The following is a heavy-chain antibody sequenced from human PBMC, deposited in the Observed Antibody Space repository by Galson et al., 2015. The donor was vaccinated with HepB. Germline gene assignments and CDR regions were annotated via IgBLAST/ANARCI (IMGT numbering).Heavy chain of an antibody. D-gene: IGHD6-13*01. CDR3: ATTSAGTVDY. Sequence: ETLSLTCAVYGGSITNNNYFWAWIRQPPGKGLESIGSIYYNGNTYYNPSLESRVTISVDTSKNQFSLKLSSVTATDTAVYYCATTSAGTVDYWGQGTLVTVSS. CDR1: GGSITNNNYF. J-gene: IGHJ4*02. V-gene: IGHV4-39*01. CDR2: IYYNGNT.